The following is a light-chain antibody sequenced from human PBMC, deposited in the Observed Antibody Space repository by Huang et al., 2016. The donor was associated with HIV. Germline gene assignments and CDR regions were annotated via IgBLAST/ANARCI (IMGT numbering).Light chain of an antibody. CDR2: AAS. CDR3: HQYYTIPHT. V-gene: IGKV1-NL1*01. Sequence: DIQMTQSPSSLSASVGDRFTITCRESQGIDNSLAWYQQKPGKAPTLLRFAASRLESGVPSRFSGSGSGTDYTLTLSSLQPEDFATYFCHQYYTIPHTFGQGTKLEIK. J-gene: IGKJ2*01. CDR1: QGIDNS.